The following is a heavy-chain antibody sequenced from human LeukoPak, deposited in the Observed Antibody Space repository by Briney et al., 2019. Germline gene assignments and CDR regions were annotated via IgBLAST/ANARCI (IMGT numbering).Heavy chain of an antibody. J-gene: IGHJ1*01. D-gene: IGHD6-19*01. CDR3: AKHGYRSGWPQVPSQH. Sequence: GGSLRLSCAASGFTFSSYAMSWVRQAPGKGLEWVSVISGNGGSTSYADSVKGRFTISRDDSKDTLYLQMNSLRAGDTAIYYCAKHGYRSGWPQVPSQHWGQGTLVTVSS. V-gene: IGHV3-23*01. CDR1: GFTFSSYA. CDR2: ISGNGGST.